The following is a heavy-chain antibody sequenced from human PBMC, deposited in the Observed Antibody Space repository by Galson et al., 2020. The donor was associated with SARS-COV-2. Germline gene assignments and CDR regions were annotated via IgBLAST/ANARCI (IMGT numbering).Heavy chain of an antibody. D-gene: IGHD6-13*01. V-gene: IGHV4-34*01. Sequence: SETLSLTCAVYGGSFSGYYWSWIRQPPGKGLEWIGEINHSGSTNYNPSLKSRVTISVDTSKNQFYLKLSSVTAADTAVYYCARGPPSSSWYGRRQHFDYWGQGTLVTVSS. CDR3: ARGPPSSSWYGRRQHFDY. CDR2: INHSGST. CDR1: GGSFSGYY. J-gene: IGHJ4*02.